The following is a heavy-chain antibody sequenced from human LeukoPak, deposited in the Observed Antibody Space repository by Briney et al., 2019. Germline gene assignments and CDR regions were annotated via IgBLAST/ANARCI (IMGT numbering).Heavy chain of an antibody. V-gene: IGHV1-69*05. D-gene: IGHD4-17*01. CDR3: ARDTYGDYVVDY. Sequence: SVKVSCEASGGTFSSYTTSWVRQAPGQGLEWMGRIIPIFGTANYAQKFQGRVTITTDESTSTAYMELSSLRSEDTAVYYCARDTYGDYVVDYWGQGTLVTVSS. J-gene: IGHJ4*02. CDR1: GGTFSSYT. CDR2: IIPIFGTA.